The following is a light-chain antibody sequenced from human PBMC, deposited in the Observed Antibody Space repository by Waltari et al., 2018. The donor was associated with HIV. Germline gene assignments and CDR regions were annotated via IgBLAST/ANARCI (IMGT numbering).Light chain of an antibody. Sequence: QSALTQPASLSGSPGQSITINCSGTGSDIGLYDLVSWYRQEPGKAPRLLLYGVSNRPSEISRRFSGSKARTTASLTISALQADDEGDYYCSTYTMSGSLVFGGGTKLTVL. CDR2: GVS. CDR1: GSDIGLYDL. J-gene: IGLJ2*01. V-gene: IGLV2-14*01. CDR3: STYTMSGSLV.